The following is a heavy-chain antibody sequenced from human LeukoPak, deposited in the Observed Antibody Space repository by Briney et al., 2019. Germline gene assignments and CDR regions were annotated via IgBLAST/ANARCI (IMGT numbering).Heavy chain of an antibody. V-gene: IGHV4-59*12. CDR2: IYYSGST. J-gene: IGHJ2*01. Sequence: PSEILSLTCTVSGGSISSYYWSWIRQPPGKGLEWIGYIYYSGSTNYNPSLKSRVTISVDTSKNQFSLKLSSVTAADTAVYYCARDRSRYYDSSGYWIGSWYFDLWGRGTLVTVSS. CDR1: GGSISSYY. D-gene: IGHD3-22*01. CDR3: ARDRSRYYDSSGYWIGSWYFDL.